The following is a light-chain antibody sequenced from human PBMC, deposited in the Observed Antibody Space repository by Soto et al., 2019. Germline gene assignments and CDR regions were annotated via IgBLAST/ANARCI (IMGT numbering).Light chain of an antibody. Sequence: SVMTQTPITLSVSPGERVTLSCRASQAISNNLAWYQQKTGQATRLLIVDASTRATGIPARFSCSGSGTEFTLTISSLESEDFAVYYCQQANDWPPTFGQRTRV. CDR3: QQANDWPPT. CDR1: QAISNN. V-gene: IGKV3-15*01. J-gene: IGKJ1*01. CDR2: DAS.